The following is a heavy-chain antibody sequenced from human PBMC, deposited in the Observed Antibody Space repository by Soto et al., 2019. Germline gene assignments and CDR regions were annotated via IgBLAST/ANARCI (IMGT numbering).Heavy chain of an antibody. D-gene: IGHD3-9*01. CDR1: GGTFSSYA. J-gene: IGHJ1*01. Sequence: QVQLVQSGAEVKKPGSSVKVSCKASGGTFSSYAISWVRQAPGQGLEWMGGIIPIFGTANYAQKFQGRVTITADESTSTAYMELSSLRSEDTAVYYCARGPRKGCDILTGYCNNAEYFQHWGQGTLVTVSS. V-gene: IGHV1-69*12. CDR3: ARGPRKGCDILTGYCNNAEYFQH. CDR2: IIPIFGTA.